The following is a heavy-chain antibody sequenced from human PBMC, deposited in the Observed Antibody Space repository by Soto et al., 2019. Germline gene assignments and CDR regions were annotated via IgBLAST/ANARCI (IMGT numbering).Heavy chain of an antibody. J-gene: IGHJ3*02. V-gene: IGHV3-30-3*01. CDR3: ARDDNSNYGAFEI. CDR2: ISYDGSNK. D-gene: IGHD4-4*01. Sequence: SCAASGFTFSSYAMHWVRQAPGKGLEWVAVISYDGSNKYYADSVKGRFTISRDNSKNTLYLQMNSLRAEDTAVYYCARDDNSNYGAFEIRGQGTMGTVSS. CDR1: GFTFSSYA.